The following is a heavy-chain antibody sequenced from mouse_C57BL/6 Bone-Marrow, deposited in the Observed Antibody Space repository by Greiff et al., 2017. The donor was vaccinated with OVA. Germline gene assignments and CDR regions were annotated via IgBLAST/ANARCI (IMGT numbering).Heavy chain of an antibody. V-gene: IGHV5-6*01. J-gene: IGHJ2*01. CDR1: GFTFSSYG. CDR2: ISSGGSYT. Sequence: EVMLVESGGDLVKPGGSLKLSCAASGFTFSSYGMSWVRQTPDKRLEWVATISSGGSYTYYPDSVKGRFTISRDNAMNTLYLQMSSLKSEDTAMYYCARGGYDYDGDWGQGTTLTVSS. D-gene: IGHD2-4*01. CDR3: ARGGYDYDGD.